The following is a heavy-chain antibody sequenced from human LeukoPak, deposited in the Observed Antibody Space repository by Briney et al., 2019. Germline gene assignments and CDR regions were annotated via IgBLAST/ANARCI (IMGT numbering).Heavy chain of an antibody. Sequence: SETLSLTCAVYGGSFGGYYWSWIRQPPGKGLEWIGEINHSGSTNYNPSLKSRVTISVDTSKNQFSLKLSSVTAADTAVYYCARDSGTTGEVKFDPWGQGTLVTVSS. CDR1: GGSFGGYY. CDR3: ARDSGTTGEVKFDP. CDR2: INHSGST. V-gene: IGHV4-34*01. J-gene: IGHJ5*02. D-gene: IGHD3-10*01.